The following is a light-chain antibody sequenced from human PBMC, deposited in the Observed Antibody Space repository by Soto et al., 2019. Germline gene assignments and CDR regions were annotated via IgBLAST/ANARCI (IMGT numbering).Light chain of an antibody. CDR2: SNN. CDR1: SSHIGSNT. V-gene: IGLV1-44*01. CDR3: VAWDDSLNGYVV. J-gene: IGLJ2*01. Sequence: QSALTQPTSASGTPRQRVTISCSGSSSHIGSNTVNWYQQLPGTAPKLVIYSNNQRPSGVPDRFSGSKSGTSASLAISGLQSEDEADYYCVAWDDSLNGYVVFGGGTKVTVL.